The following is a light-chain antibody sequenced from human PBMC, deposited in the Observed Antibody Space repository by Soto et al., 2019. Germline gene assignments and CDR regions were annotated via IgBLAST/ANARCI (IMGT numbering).Light chain of an antibody. CDR1: QSVSTNY. J-gene: IGKJ1*01. CDR2: GAS. CDR3: QQYGSSPPT. Sequence: EIVLTQSPGTLCLSPGERATLSCRASQSVSTNYLAWYQRKPGQAPRLLIYGASSRATDIPNRFSGSGSGTDLTLTITRLKAEDFAVYYCQQYGSSPPTFGQGTKVEIK. V-gene: IGKV3-20*01.